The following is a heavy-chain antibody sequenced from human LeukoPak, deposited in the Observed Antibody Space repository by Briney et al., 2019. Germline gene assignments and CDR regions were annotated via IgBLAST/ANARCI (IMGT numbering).Heavy chain of an antibody. J-gene: IGHJ5*01. Sequence: GGSLRLSCAVSGFTISSYWMTWVRQAPGKGLEWVANIKQNGNEEYYVDSVKGRFTISRDNAENSLYLQMNSLRVEDTAVYYCARGASCDSWGQGTLVIVSS. V-gene: IGHV3-7*04. CDR1: GFTISSYW. CDR3: ARGASCDS. CDR2: IKQNGNEE.